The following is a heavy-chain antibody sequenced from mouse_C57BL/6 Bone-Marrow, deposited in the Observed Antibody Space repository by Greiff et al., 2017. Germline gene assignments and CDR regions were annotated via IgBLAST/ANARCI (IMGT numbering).Heavy chain of an antibody. J-gene: IGHJ2*01. CDR1: GFSFSSYG. V-gene: IGHV5-6*01. CDR3: ARHGNCAYFDY. Sequence: EVQGVESGRDLVKPGGSLKLSCTASGFSFSSYGMSWVRQTPDKRLEWVATISRGGSYTYYPDSVKGRFTISIDNAKNTLYMQMSSLTSEDTALYYCARHGNCAYFDYWGQGTTLTVSS. CDR2: ISRGGSYT.